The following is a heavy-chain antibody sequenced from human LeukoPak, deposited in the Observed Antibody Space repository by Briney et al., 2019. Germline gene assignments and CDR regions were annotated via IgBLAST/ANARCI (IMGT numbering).Heavy chain of an antibody. J-gene: IGHJ6*02. V-gene: IGHV5-51*01. D-gene: IGHD3-10*01. CDR1: GYXFTTYW. Sequence: GESLKISCNGSGYXFTTYWICWVRQMPGKGLEWMGIIYPGDSDTRYSPSFQGQVTISADKSISTAYLQWSSLKASDTAMYYCARHVTMVRGIIFYYYGMDVWGQGTTVTVSS. CDR3: ARHVTMVRGIIFYYYGMDV. CDR2: IYPGDSDT.